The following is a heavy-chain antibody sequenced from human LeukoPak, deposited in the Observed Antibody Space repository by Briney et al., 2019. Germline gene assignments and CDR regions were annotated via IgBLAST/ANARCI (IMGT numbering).Heavy chain of an antibody. Sequence: GGSLRLSCAASGFTVSSNYMSWVRQAPGKGLEWVSVIYSGGSTYYADSVKGRFTISRDNSKNTLYLQMNSLRAEDTAVYYCARSPPQDSWYYFDYWGQGTLVTVSS. CDR2: IYSGGST. V-gene: IGHV3-53*01. CDR3: ARSPPQDSWYYFDY. D-gene: IGHD6-13*01. J-gene: IGHJ4*02. CDR1: GFTVSSNY.